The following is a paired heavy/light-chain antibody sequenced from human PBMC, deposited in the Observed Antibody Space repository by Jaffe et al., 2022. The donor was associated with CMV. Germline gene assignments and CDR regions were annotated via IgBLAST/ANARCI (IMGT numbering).Heavy chain of an antibody. CDR3: ARLFRQQLARPYYYYYMDV. CDR2: IDPSDSYT. J-gene: IGHJ6*03. Sequence: EVQLVQSGAEVKKPGESLRISCKGSGYSFTSYWITWVRQMPGEGLEWMGRIDPSDSYTNYSPSFQGHVTISADKSISTAYLQWSSLKASDTAMYYCARLFRQQLARPYYYYYMDVWGKGTTVTVSS. V-gene: IGHV5-10-1*03. CDR1: GYSFTSYW. D-gene: IGHD6-13*01.
Light chain of an antibody. CDR1: QGISSW. J-gene: IGKJ2*01. Sequence: DIQMTQSPSSVSASVGDRVTITCRASQGISSWLAWYQQKPGKAPKLLIYAASSLQSGVPSRFSGSGSGTDFTLTISSLQPEDCATYYCQQANSFPYTFGQGTKLKIK. V-gene: IGKV1D-12*01. CDR3: QQANSFPYT. CDR2: AAS.